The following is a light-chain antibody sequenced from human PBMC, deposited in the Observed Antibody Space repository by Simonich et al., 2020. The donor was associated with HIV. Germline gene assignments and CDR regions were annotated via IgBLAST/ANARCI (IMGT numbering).Light chain of an antibody. J-gene: IGKJ4*01. CDR1: QSVSSN. V-gene: IGKV3-11*01. CDR3: QQRSNWPPLT. CDR2: DAS. Sequence: EIVMTQSPATLSVSPGERATLSCRASQSVSSNLAGYQQKPGQAPRLLIYDASNRATGIPARFSGSGSGTDFTITISSLEPEDFAVYYCQQRSNWPPLTFGGGTKVEIK.